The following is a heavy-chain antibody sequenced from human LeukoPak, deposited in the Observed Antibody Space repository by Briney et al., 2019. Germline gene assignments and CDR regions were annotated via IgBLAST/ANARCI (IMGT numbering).Heavy chain of an antibody. CDR1: GGSFSGYY. D-gene: IGHD1-1*01. J-gene: IGHJ5*02. Sequence: SETLSLTCAVYGGSFSGYYWSWIRQPPGKGLEWIGEINHSGSTNYNPSLKSRVTISVDTSKNQFSLKLSSVTAADTAVYYCARGFHTDHTNYFDPWGQGTLVTVSP. CDR2: INHSGST. V-gene: IGHV4-34*01. CDR3: ARGFHTDHTNYFDP.